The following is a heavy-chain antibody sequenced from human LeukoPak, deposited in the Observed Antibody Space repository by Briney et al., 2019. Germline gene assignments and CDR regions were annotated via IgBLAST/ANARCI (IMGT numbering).Heavy chain of an antibody. CDR2: FSVHYNAL. V-gene: IGHV3-48*03. CDR1: GFTFTRLE. CDR3: AAALTMGYYFGY. Sequence: GGSLRLSCAASGFTFTRLEMSCLRQAPGKALEWLSYFSVHYNALLYAVSVKGLFTISRDSANNSVYLQMNGLRAEDTAIYFCAAALTMGYYFGYWGQGTLVSVSS. J-gene: IGHJ4*02. D-gene: IGHD3-10*01.